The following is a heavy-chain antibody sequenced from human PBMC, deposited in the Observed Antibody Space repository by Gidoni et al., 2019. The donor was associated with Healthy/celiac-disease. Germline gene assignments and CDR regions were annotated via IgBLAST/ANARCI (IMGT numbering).Heavy chain of an antibody. D-gene: IGHD3-22*01. CDR1: GFTFSNAW. Sequence: EVQLVESGGGLVKPGGSLRLSCAASGFTFSNAWMSWVRQAPGKGLEWVGRIKSKTDGGTTDYAAPVKGRFTISRDDSKNTLYLQMNSLKTEDTAVYYCTTDPTYYYDSSVDYWGQGTLVTVSS. J-gene: IGHJ4*02. V-gene: IGHV3-15*01. CDR3: TTDPTYYYDSSVDY. CDR2: IKSKTDGGTT.